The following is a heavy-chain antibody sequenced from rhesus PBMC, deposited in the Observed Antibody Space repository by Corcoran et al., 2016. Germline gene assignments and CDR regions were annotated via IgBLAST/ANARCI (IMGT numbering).Heavy chain of an antibody. V-gene: IGHV4-122*02. J-gene: IGHJ2*01. CDR3: VRDNNNYVYWYFDL. D-gene: IGHD3-22*01. CDR2: ISYSGST. CDR1: GYSISSGYG. Sequence: QVQLQESGPGVVKPSETLSLTCAVSGYSISSGYGWSWIRQSPGKVLEWLPFISYSGSTSYNPSLKSRVTISRDTSKNQFSLNLNSVTAADTAVYYCVRDNNNYVYWYFDLWGPGTPITISS.